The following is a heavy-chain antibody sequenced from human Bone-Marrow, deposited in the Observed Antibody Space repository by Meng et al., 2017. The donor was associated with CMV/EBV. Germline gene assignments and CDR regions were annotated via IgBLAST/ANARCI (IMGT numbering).Heavy chain of an antibody. CDR1: GFTFNRSL. J-gene: IGHJ6*02. D-gene: IGHD3-3*01. CDR2: IRSKAYGGTT. V-gene: IGHV3-49*02. CDR3: TRDLGRFLEWLVRTGYYYYGMDV. Sequence: GESLKISCEASGFTFNRSLMNWVRQAPGKGLEWVGFIRSKAYGGTTEYAASVKGRFTISRDDSKSIAYLQMNSLKTEDTAVYYCTRDLGRFLEWLVRTGYYYYGMDVWGQGTTVTVSS.